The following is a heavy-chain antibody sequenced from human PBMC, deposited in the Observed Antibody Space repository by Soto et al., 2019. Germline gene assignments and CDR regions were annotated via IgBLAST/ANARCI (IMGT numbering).Heavy chain of an antibody. D-gene: IGHD6-19*01. CDR1: GGTFGSHA. V-gene: IGHV1-69*01. J-gene: IGHJ4*02. CDR2: IIPNFGTS. Sequence: QVQLVQSGAEVKKPGSSVKVSCKASGGTFGSHAITWVRQAPGQGLEWMGGIIPNFGTSNYAQSFQGRLTIAADEVTRTAYKALRSLRSEATAVSYSARGLSWGRGWAYFDYWDQGTLVTVS. CDR3: ARGLSWGRGWAYFDY.